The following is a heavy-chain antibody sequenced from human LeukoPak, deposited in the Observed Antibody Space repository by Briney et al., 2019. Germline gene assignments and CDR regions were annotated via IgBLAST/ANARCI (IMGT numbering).Heavy chain of an antibody. CDR1: GFTFSSYT. V-gene: IGHV3-23*01. CDR2: ITTSDGNT. CDR3: VRGQTSLDNWFDP. J-gene: IGHJ5*02. Sequence: GGSLRLSCAASGFTFSSYTMSWVRQAPGKGLEWVSTITTSDGNTYYADSVKGRFTVSRDNSKNTLFLQMTSLRADDTAVYYCVRGQTSLDNWFDPWGQGTLVIVSS.